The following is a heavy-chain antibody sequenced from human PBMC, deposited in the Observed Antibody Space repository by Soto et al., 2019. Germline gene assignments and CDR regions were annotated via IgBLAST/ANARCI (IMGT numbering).Heavy chain of an antibody. Sequence: QVQLVQSGAELKKPGASVKVSCKASGYTFTSFGISWVRQAPGQGLEWMGWISAYNGNTYYAPKLQGRVTMTTDTSTSTAYMELRGLRSDDTAVYYCVRGGTTSHSNHYYYYGMDVWGQGTTVTVSS. CDR3: VRGGTTSHSNHYYYYGMDV. J-gene: IGHJ6*02. V-gene: IGHV1-18*01. CDR1: GYTFTSFG. CDR2: ISAYNGNT. D-gene: IGHD2-2*01.